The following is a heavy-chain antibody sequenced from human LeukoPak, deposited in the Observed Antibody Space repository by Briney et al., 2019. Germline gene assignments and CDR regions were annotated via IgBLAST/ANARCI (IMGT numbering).Heavy chain of an antibody. Sequence: GASVTVSCKASGYTFTSYAMHWVRQAPGQRLEWMGWINAGNGNTKYSQKFQGRVTITRDTSASTAYMELSSLRSEDTAVYYCARLYSSSWYLDYWGQGTLVTVSS. D-gene: IGHD6-13*01. CDR1: GYTFTSYA. CDR2: INAGNGNT. V-gene: IGHV1-3*01. CDR3: ARLYSSSWYLDY. J-gene: IGHJ4*02.